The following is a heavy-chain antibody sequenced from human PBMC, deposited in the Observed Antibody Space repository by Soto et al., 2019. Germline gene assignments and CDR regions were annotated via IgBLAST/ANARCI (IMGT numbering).Heavy chain of an antibody. CDR1: GGSVSSRSHF. CDR3: ARYDAESGSNKLDP. V-gene: IGHV4-61*01. Sequence: QVQLQESGPGLVKPSETLSVTCTVSGGSVSSRSHFWSWILQPPGGGLQWIGYIYYSGSTNYNPSLKSRATLSVDTSRNQFSLRLTSVTAADTAVYYCARYDAESGSNKLDPWGQGTLGTVSS. J-gene: IGHJ5*02. CDR2: IYYSGST. D-gene: IGHD5-12*01.